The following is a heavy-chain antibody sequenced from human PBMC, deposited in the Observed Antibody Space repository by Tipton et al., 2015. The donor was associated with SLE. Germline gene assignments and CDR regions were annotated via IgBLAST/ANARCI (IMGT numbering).Heavy chain of an antibody. D-gene: IGHD2-21*01. V-gene: IGHV4-39*01. CDR1: GGSISSSSYY. Sequence: TLSLTCTVSGGSISSSSYYWGWIRQPPGKGLEWIGSIYYSGFTYYNPSLKSRVTISGDTSKNQFSLNVSSVTAADTAVYYCARGKISWAVFVVKNYFDSWGQGTLVTVSS. CDR2: IYYSGFT. J-gene: IGHJ4*02. CDR3: ARGKISWAVFVVKNYFDS.